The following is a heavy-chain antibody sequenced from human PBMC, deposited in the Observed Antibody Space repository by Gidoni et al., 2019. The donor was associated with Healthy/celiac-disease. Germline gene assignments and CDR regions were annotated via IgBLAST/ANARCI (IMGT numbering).Heavy chain of an antibody. CDR2: IIPIFGTA. V-gene: IGHV1-69*01. Sequence: QVQLVQSGAEVKKPGCSVKVSCKAPGGTFSSYASSGVRQAPGQGLEWMGGIIPIFGTAPSAQKFHARVTLTADDSTTTAYMELSSLSSADTALYYCASQTEYSSSYSFAYWGQGTLVTVSS. CDR3: ASQTEYSSSYSFAY. CDR1: GGTFSSYA. D-gene: IGHD6-6*01. J-gene: IGHJ4*02.